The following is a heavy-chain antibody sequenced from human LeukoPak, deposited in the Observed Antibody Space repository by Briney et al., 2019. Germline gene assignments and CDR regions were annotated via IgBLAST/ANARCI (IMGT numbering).Heavy chain of an antibody. V-gene: IGHV3-23*01. D-gene: IGHD3-10*01. CDR2: ISGSGGST. Sequence: GGSLRLSCAASGFTFSSYAMSWVRQAPGKGLEWVSAISGSGGSTYYADSVKGRFTISRDNSKNTLYLQMNSLRAEDTAVYYCAKDPQMLFVLRGVIDYWGQGTLVTVSS. CDR1: GFTFSSYA. CDR3: AKDPQMLFVLRGVIDY. J-gene: IGHJ4*02.